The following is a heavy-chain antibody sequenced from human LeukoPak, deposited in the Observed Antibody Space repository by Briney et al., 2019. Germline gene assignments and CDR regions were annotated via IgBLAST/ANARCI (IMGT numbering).Heavy chain of an antibody. Sequence: GGSLRLSCAASGFTFSSYWMHWVRHTPGKGLVWVSRIKGDGSSTSYADSVKGRFTISRDNAKNTLYLQMNSLRAEDTAVYYCARDSPIVVVPAAQGWFDPWGQGTLVTVSS. D-gene: IGHD2-2*01. CDR2: IKGDGSST. CDR1: GFTFSSYW. CDR3: ARDSPIVVVPAAQGWFDP. V-gene: IGHV3-74*01. J-gene: IGHJ5*02.